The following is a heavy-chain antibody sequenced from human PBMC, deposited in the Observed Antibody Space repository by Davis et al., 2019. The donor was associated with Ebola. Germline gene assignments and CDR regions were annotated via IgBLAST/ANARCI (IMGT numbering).Heavy chain of an antibody. J-gene: IGHJ6*02. CDR3: ARVGNPYYYYGMDV. V-gene: IGHV4-59*13. CDR2: IYYSGST. Sequence: GSLRLSCTVSGGSISSNFWTWIRQPPGKGLEWIGYIYYSGSTNYNPSLKSRVTISVDTSKNQFSLKLSSVTAADTAVYYCARVGNPYYYYGMDVWGQGTTVTVSS. D-gene: IGHD1-14*01. CDR1: GGSISSNF.